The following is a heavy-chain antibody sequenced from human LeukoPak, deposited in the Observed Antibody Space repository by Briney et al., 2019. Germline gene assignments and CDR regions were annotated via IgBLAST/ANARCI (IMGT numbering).Heavy chain of an antibody. J-gene: IGHJ4*02. CDR3: GKDREVRGEKERGDFDY. V-gene: IGHV3-23*01. Sequence: GGSLRLSCAASGFTFSSYGMSWVRQAPGKGLEWVSAISGSGGSKYYADSVKGRFTISRDNSKNKLYLQMNSLRAEDTAVYYCGKDREVRGEKERGDFDYWGKGILVTVSS. CDR2: ISGSGGSK. D-gene: IGHD1-1*01. CDR1: GFTFSSYG.